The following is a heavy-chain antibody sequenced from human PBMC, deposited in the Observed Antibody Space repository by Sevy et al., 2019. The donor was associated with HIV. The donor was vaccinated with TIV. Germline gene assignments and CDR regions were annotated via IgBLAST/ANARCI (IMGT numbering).Heavy chain of an antibody. Sequence: VGSLRLSCAASGFTFSKYSMSWVRQPPGKGLEWVSTLSFGCGEINYADSVKGRFTISRDNSKSWVYLQMNNLRPEDTAVYYCAREGCTKPHDYWGQGTLVTVSS. CDR1: GFTFSKYS. J-gene: IGHJ4*02. D-gene: IGHD2-8*01. V-gene: IGHV3-23*01. CDR3: AREGCTKPHDY. CDR2: LSFGCGEI.